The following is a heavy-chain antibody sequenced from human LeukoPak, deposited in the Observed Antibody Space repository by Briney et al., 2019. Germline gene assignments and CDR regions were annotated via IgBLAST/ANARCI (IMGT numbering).Heavy chain of an antibody. Sequence: PSETLSLTCTVSGGSISSYYWSWIRQPPGKGLEWIGYIYYSRSTNYNPSLKSRVTISVDTSKNQFSLKLSSVTAADTAVYYCAGRYSSLFDYWGQGTLVTVSS. CDR1: GGSISSYY. V-gene: IGHV4-59*01. J-gene: IGHJ4*02. CDR2: IYYSRST. D-gene: IGHD6-6*01. CDR3: AGRYSSLFDY.